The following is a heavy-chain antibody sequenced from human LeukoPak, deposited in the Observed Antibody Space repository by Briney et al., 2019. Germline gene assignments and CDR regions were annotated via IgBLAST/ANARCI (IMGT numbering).Heavy chain of an antibody. D-gene: IGHD1-26*01. V-gene: IGHV3-66*01. CDR3: ARGLLGYYFDY. CDR1: GFTVSSNY. J-gene: IGHJ4*02. CDR2: IYSGGST. Sequence: GGSLRLSCAASGFTVSSNYMSWVRQAPGKGLEWVSVIYSGGSTYYADSVKGRSTISRDNSKNTLYLQMNSLRAEDTAVYYCARGLLGYYFDYWGQGTLVTVSS.